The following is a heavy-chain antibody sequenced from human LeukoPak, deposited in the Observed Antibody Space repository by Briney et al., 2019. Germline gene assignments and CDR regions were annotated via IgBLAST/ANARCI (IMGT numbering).Heavy chain of an antibody. J-gene: IGHJ4*02. CDR2: MNPNSGNT. V-gene: IGHV1-8*02. CDR1: GYTFTSYG. D-gene: IGHD6-13*01. CDR3: ASGGSSRWYYFDY. Sequence: ASVKVSCKASGYTFTSYGINWVRQATGQGLEWMGWMNPNSGNTGYAQKFQGRVTMTRNTSISTAYMELSSLRSEDTAVYYCASGGSSRWYYFDYWGQGTLVTVSS.